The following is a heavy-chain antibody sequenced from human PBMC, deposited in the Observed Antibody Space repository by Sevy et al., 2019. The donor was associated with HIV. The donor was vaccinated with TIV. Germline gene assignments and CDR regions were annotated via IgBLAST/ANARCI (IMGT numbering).Heavy chain of an antibody. Sequence: ASVKVSCKASGYTFTSYGISWVRQAPGQGLEWMGWISAYNGNTNYAQKLQGRVTMTTDTSTSTAYMELRSLRSDDTAVYYCERGRIMITFGGVVPDAFDIWGQGTMVTVSS. V-gene: IGHV1-18*04. CDR3: ERGRIMITFGGVVPDAFDI. CDR2: ISAYNGNT. J-gene: IGHJ3*02. D-gene: IGHD3-16*01. CDR1: GYTFTSYG.